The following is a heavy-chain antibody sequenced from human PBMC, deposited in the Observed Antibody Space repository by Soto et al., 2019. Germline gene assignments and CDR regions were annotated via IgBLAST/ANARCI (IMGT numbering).Heavy chain of an antibody. CDR2: IYYSGST. CDR3: ARWYYYGSGRVYGMDV. J-gene: IGHJ6*02. V-gene: IGHV4-30-4*01. D-gene: IGHD3-10*01. Sequence: SETLSLTCTVSGGSISSGDYYWSWIRQPPGKGLEWIGYIYYSGSTYYNPSLKSRVTISVDTSKNQFSLKLSSVTAADTAVYYCARWYYYGSGRVYGMDVWGQGTTVTVSS. CDR1: GGSISSGDYY.